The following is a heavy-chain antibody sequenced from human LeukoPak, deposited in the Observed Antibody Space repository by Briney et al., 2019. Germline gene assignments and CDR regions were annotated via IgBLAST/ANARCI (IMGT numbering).Heavy chain of an antibody. CDR2: IKQDGSEK. D-gene: IGHD6-13*01. Sequence: SGGSLRLSCAASGFTFSSYWMSWVRQAPGKGLEWVANIKQDGSEKYYVDSVKGRFTISRDNAKNSLYLQMNSLRAEDTAVYYCAGSDSSSWPPFDYWGQGTLVTVSS. CDR1: GFTFSSYW. J-gene: IGHJ4*02. V-gene: IGHV3-7*01. CDR3: AGSDSSSWPPFDY.